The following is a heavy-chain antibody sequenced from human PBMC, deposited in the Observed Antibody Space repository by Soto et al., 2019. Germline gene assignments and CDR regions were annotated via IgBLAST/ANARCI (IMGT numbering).Heavy chain of an antibody. CDR1: GDSVSSHSAA. V-gene: IGHV6-1*01. CDR3: ATSEYSSSSEAFDI. J-gene: IGHJ3*02. Sequence: SQTLSLTCAISGDSVSSHSAAWDWIRQSPSRGLEWLGRTYYRSKWYNDYAVSVKSRITINPDTSKNQFSLQLNSVTPEDTAVYYCATSEYSSSSEAFDIWGQGTMVTVSS. D-gene: IGHD6-6*01. CDR2: TYYRSKWYN.